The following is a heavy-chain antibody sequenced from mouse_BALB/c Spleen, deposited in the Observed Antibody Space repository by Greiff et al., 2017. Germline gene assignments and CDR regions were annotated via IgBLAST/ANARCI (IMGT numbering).Heavy chain of an antibody. CDR2: INPNSDST. V-gene: IGHV1-18*01. CDR1: GYTFTDYN. J-gene: IGHJ2*01. CDR3: ARSYYGYFDY. Sequence: VQLQQFGAELVKPGASVKISCKASGYTFTDYNMDWVKQSPGKSLEWIGDINPNSDSTSYNQKFKGKATLTVDKSSSTAYMELRSLTSEDTAVYYCARSYYGYFDYWGQGTTLTVSS. D-gene: IGHD2-1*01.